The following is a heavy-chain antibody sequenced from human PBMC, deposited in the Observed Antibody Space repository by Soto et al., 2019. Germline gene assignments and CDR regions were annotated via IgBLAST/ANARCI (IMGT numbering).Heavy chain of an antibody. CDR1: GFSYSDYQ. D-gene: IGHD4-17*01. CDR2: ISGSGGST. V-gene: IGHV3-23*01. J-gene: IGHJ4*02. CDR3: AKDEMTTENY. Sequence: TGGSLRLSCVGSGFSYSDYQMTWVRQAPGKGLEWVSAISGSGGSTYYADSVKGRFTISRDNSKNTLYLQMNSLRAEDTAVYYCAKDEMTTENYWGQGTLVTVSS.